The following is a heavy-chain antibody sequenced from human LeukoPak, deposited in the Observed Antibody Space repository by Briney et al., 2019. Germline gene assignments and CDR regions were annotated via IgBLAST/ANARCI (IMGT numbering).Heavy chain of an antibody. V-gene: IGHV3-9*01. CDR3: AKDQGIMITFGGVIALEY. J-gene: IGHJ4*02. Sequence: GGSLRLSCAASGFTFSSYDMHWVRQPTGKGLEWVSGISWNSGSIGYADSVKGRFTISRDNAKNSLYLQMNSLRAEDTAVYYCAKDQGIMITFGGVIALEYWGQGTLVTVSS. CDR1: GFTFSSYD. D-gene: IGHD3-16*02. CDR2: ISWNSGSI.